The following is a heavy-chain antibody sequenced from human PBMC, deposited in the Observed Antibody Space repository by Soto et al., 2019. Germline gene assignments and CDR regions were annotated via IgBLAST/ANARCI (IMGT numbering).Heavy chain of an antibody. CDR3: ARGAKAPCFGSPLDF. V-gene: IGHV3-30-3*01. Sequence: QVQLVESGGGVVQPGGSLRVSCAGSGFTFSDYALHWVRQAPGKGLEWVSILSFDGTNNYYADFVQGRFTISRDNSRNTLYLQMNSLRPEDTAVYFCARGAKAPCFGSPLDFWGQGTLVTVSS. D-gene: IGHD3-10*01. CDR2: LSFDGTNN. CDR1: GFTFSDYA. J-gene: IGHJ4*02.